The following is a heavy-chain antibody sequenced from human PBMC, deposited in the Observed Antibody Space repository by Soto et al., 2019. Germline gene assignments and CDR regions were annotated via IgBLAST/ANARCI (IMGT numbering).Heavy chain of an antibody. CDR2: ISAYNVNT. CDR1: GYTFTNYA. V-gene: IGHV1-18*03. J-gene: IGHJ4*02. Sequence: QVQLVQSGAEGKKPGASVQVSCKASGYTFTNYAISWVRQAPGQGLEWMGWISAYNVNTNYAQTLQGRVTMTTDTSTSTAYMELRSLRSDDMAVYYCARELPPIDYWGQGTLVTVSS. CDR3: ARELPPIDY. D-gene: IGHD3-10*01.